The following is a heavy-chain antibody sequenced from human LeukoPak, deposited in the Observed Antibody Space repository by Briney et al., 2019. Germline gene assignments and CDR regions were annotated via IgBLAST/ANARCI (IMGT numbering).Heavy chain of an antibody. V-gene: IGHV1-69*06. CDR1: GGTFSNYA. CDR2: ITPIFGTA. J-gene: IGHJ4*02. Sequence: VASVKVSCKASGGTFSNYAINWVRQAPGQGLEWMGGITPIFGTANYVQKFQGRVTITADKSTSTAYMELSRLRSEDTAVYYCARDHSSGGPYFDYWGQGTLVTVSS. D-gene: IGHD6-19*01. CDR3: ARDHSSGGPYFDY.